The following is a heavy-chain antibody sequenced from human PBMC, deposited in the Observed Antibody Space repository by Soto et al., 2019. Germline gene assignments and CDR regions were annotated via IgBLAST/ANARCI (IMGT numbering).Heavy chain of an antibody. CDR2: IKNKANSYTT. V-gene: IGHV3-72*01. D-gene: IGHD1-26*01. J-gene: IGHJ4*02. CDR3: ARVSLVGPSGGRYFDY. Sequence: GVLRLSCAASGFTFSAHYMDWVRQAPGKVLGWVGRIKNKANSYTTEYAASVEGRFTISREDSQNSLYLQMNSLKTEDTAVYYCARVSLVGPSGGRYFDYWGQGSQVTVSS. CDR1: GFTFSAHY.